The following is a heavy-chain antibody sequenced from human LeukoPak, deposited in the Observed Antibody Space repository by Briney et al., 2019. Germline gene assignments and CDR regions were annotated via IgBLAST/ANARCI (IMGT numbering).Heavy chain of an antibody. Sequence: GGSLRLSCAASGFTFSSYNMNWIRQAPGKGLEWVSSISSTSSNIYYADSLKGRFTISRDNAKQSLYLQMNSLRAEDTAVYYCARDRWGYSYGGDWGQGTLVTVSS. D-gene: IGHD5-18*01. CDR1: GFTFSSYN. CDR2: ISSTSSNI. V-gene: IGHV3-21*01. J-gene: IGHJ4*02. CDR3: ARDRWGYSYGGD.